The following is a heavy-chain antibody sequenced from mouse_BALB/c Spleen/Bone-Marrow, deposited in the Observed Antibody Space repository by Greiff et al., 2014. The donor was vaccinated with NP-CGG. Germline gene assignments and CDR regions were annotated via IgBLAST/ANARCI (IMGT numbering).Heavy chain of an antibody. D-gene: IGHD1-1*01. V-gene: IGHV5-17*02. CDR3: ARRASPTGPMDY. J-gene: IGHJ4*01. CDR2: ISSGSSTI. Sequence: DVQLVESGGGLVQPGRSRKLSCAASGFTFSNFGMHWVRQAPEKGLEWVAYISSGSSTIYYADTVKGRFTISRDNPKNTLFLQMTSLRSEDTAMYYCARRASPTGPMDYWGQGTSVTVSS. CDR1: GFTFSNFG.